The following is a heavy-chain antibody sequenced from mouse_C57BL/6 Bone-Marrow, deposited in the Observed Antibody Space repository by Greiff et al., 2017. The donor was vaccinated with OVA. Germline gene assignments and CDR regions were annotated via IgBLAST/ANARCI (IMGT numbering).Heavy chain of an antibody. CDR1: GFTFSSYA. J-gene: IGHJ1*03. Sequence: EVKLMESGGGLVKPGGSLKLSCAASGFTFSSYAMSWVRQTPEKRLEWVATISDGGSYTYYPDNVKGRFTISRDNAKNNLYLQMSHLKSGHTAMYYCARDLYYYGSSHWYFDVWGTGTTVTVSS. CDR3: ARDLYYYGSSHWYFDV. V-gene: IGHV5-4*01. CDR2: ISDGGSYT. D-gene: IGHD1-1*01.